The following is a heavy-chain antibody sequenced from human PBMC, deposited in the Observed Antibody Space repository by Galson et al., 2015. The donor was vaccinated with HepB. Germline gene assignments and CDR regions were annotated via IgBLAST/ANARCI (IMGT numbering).Heavy chain of an antibody. D-gene: IGHD5-12*01. J-gene: IGHJ4*02. CDR1: GYSLTSYR. Sequence: SGAEVTKPGDSLTISCKGSGYSLTSYRIGWARQMPGKSLEWVGILFPSGSDTRYSPAFQGQVTILADKSRNTAYLQWSSVKASDTAMYYCAKGTGYENGGFDYWGQGTLVTVSS. V-gene: IGHV5-51*03. CDR2: LFPSGSDT. CDR3: AKGTGYENGGFDY.